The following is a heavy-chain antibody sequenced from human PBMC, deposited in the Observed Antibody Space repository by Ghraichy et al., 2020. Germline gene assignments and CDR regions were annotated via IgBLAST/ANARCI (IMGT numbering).Heavy chain of an antibody. V-gene: IGHV4-39*01. Sequence: ESLNISCTVSGGSISSSSYYWGWIRQPPGKGLEWIGSIYYSGSTYYNPSLKSRVTISVDTSKNQLSLKLSSVTAADTAVYYCARPTYCSGGSCLDAFDIWGQGTMVTVSS. CDR3: ARPTYCSGGSCLDAFDI. CDR2: IYYSGST. CDR1: GGSISSSSYY. J-gene: IGHJ3*02. D-gene: IGHD2-15*01.